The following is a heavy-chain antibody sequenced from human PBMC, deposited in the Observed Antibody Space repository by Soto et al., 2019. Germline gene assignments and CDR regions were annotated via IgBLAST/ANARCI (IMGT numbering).Heavy chain of an antibody. CDR3: ARDPYSGSYFDY. V-gene: IGHV3-30*04. Sequence: GGSLRLSCAASGFTFSSYAMHWVRQAPGKGLEWVAVISYDGSNKYYADSVKGRLTISRDNSKNALYLQMNSLRAEDTAVYYCARDPYSGSYFDYWGQGTLVTVAS. J-gene: IGHJ4*02. CDR1: GFTFSSYA. D-gene: IGHD1-26*01. CDR2: ISYDGSNK.